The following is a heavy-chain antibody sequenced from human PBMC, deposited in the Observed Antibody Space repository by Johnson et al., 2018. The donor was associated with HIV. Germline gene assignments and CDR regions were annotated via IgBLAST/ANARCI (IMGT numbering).Heavy chain of an antibody. CDR1: GFTFSSYG. V-gene: IGHV3-30*03. Sequence: QVQLVESGGGVVQPGRSLRLSCAASGFTFSSYGMHWVRQAPGKGLEWVAVISYDGSNKYYVDSVKGRLTISRDNSKNTLYLHMSSLRADDTAVYYCARGFDWHWPTSAFHVWGQGTMVTVSS. CDR2: ISYDGSNK. D-gene: IGHD3-9*01. CDR3: ARGFDWHWPTSAFHV. J-gene: IGHJ3*01.